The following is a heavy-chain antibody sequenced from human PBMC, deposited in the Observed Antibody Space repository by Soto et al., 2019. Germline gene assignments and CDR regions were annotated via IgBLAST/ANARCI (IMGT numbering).Heavy chain of an antibody. J-gene: IGHJ4*02. CDR1: GGTFSSHP. Sequence: QVQLVQSGAEVKKPGSSVNVSCKASGGTFSSHPISWVRQAPGQGLEWMGWILPIFGTVNYAQKFQGRVTITADRSTSTAYMALSSLRSEDTAVYYCARDLDGSRRLDYWGQGTLVTVSS. CDR2: ILPIFGTV. D-gene: IGHD6-13*01. V-gene: IGHV1-69*06. CDR3: ARDLDGSRRLDY.